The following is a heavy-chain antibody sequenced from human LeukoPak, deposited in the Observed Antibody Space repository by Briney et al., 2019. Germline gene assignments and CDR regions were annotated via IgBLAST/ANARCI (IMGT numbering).Heavy chain of an antibody. J-gene: IGHJ4*02. V-gene: IGHV3-7*01. D-gene: IGHD2-15*01. CDR1: GFNFSINW. CDR3: ARGYAAIPD. Sequence: SGGSLRLSCAASGFNFSINWMTWVRQAPGKGLEWVANIRDDGVEKNYVESVKGRFIISRDNAKDSLFLQMSSLRDEDTALYYCARGYAAIPDWGQGTLVTVSS. CDR2: IRDDGVEK.